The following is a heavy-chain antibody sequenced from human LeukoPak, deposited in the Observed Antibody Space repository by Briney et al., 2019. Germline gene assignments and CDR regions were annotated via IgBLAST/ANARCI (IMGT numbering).Heavy chain of an antibody. J-gene: IGHJ6*03. CDR2: MNPNSGNT. D-gene: IGHD6-6*01. Sequence: ASVKVSCKASGYTFTSYDINWVRQATGQGLEWMGWMNPNSGNTGYAQKFQGRVTITRNTSISTAYMELSSLRSEDTAVYYCARAPAARVYYYYYYMDVWGKGTTVTVSS. CDR3: ARAPAARVYYYYYYMDV. CDR1: GYTFTSYD. V-gene: IGHV1-8*03.